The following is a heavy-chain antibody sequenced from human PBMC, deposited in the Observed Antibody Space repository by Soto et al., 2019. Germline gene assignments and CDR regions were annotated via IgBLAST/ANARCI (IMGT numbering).Heavy chain of an antibody. V-gene: IGHV3-23*01. CDR2: ISGSGGST. Sequence: PGGSLRLSCAASGFTFSSYAMSWVRQAPGKGLEWVSAISGSGGSTYYADSVKGRFTISRDNSKNTLYLQMNSLRAEDTAVYYCAKDPIYSGSYSDDAFDIWGQGTMVTVS. J-gene: IGHJ3*02. D-gene: IGHD1-26*01. CDR3: AKDPIYSGSYSDDAFDI. CDR1: GFTFSSYA.